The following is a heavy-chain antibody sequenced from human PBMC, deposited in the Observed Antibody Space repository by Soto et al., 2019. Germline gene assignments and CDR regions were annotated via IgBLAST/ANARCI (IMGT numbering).Heavy chain of an antibody. CDR1: GFTFDDYA. J-gene: IGHJ6*02. Sequence: EVQLVESGGGLVQPGRSLRLSCAASGFTFDDYAMHWVRQAPGKGLEWVSGISWNSGSIGYADSVKGRFTISRDNAKNSLYLQMNSLRAEDTALYYCANGPPGMDVWGQGTTVTVSS. V-gene: IGHV3-9*01. CDR2: ISWNSGSI. CDR3: ANGPPGMDV.